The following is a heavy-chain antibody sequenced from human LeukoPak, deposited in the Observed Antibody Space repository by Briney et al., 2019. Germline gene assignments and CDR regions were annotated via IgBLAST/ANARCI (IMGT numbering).Heavy chain of an antibody. CDR2: TYYHESNS. J-gene: IGHJ4*02. CDR1: GFTFSNYD. CDR3: AKDAVGVSDY. D-gene: IGHD1-26*01. Sequence: PGGSLRLSSAASGFTFSNYDMHWVRQAPGKEWEWGVCTYYHESNSLYADPVKGRFTISRDNSKNTLYLQMNNLRTEDTAVYYCAKDAVGVSDYWGQGTLVSVSS. V-gene: IGHV3-30*02.